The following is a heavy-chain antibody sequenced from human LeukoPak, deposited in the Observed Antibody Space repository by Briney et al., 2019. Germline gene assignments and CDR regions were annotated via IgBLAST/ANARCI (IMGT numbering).Heavy chain of an antibody. Sequence: GRSLRLSCAASGFTFSSYAMHWVRQAPGKGLEWVAVISYDGSNKYYADSVKGRFTISRDNSKNTLYLQMNSLRAEDTAVYYCARDRPYCTNGVCYTGSDAFDIWGQGTKVTVSS. J-gene: IGHJ3*02. CDR1: GFTFSSYA. CDR2: ISYDGSNK. CDR3: ARDRPYCTNGVCYTGSDAFDI. V-gene: IGHV3-30*01. D-gene: IGHD2-8*01.